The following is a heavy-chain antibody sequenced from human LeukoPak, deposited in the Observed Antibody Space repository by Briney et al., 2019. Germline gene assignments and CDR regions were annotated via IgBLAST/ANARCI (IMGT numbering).Heavy chain of an antibody. Sequence: SETLSLTCAGYGGSFSDHYWNWLRQPPGKGLEWIGEINHSGTTNYNASLKNRVTISVDTSKNHFSLKLNSMTAADTAVYYCARKASHYSYGLRAIDYWGQGNLVTVSS. D-gene: IGHD5-18*01. V-gene: IGHV4-34*01. CDR1: GGSFSDHY. CDR3: ARKASHYSYGLRAIDY. J-gene: IGHJ4*02. CDR2: INHSGTT.